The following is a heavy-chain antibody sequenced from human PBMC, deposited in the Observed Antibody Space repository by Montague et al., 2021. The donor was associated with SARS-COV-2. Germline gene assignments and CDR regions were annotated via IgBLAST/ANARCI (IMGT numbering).Heavy chain of an antibody. J-gene: IGHJ4*02. V-gene: IGHV3-23*03. CDR3: AKPAGYFYFDY. Sequence: SLRLSCAASGFTFSNFAMSWVRQAPGKGLEWVSVIYSGCSNTYDXYSVKGRFTISRDNSKNTLYLQMNSLRAEDTAIYYCAKPAGYFYFDYWGQGTLVTVSS. CDR2: IYSGCSNT. CDR1: GFTFSNFA. D-gene: IGHD3-9*01.